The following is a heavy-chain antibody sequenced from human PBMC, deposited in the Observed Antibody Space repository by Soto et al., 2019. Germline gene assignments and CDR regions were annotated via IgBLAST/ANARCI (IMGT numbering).Heavy chain of an antibody. Sequence: EVQLVESGGGLVQPGGSLRLSCTASGFTFSIYGMNWVRQAPGKGLEWISYISSGSSTIYYADSVKGRFTISRDNAKNSLCLPMDSLRDDDTAMYYCARGWGSYSYYAWGQGTLVTVSS. CDR3: ARGWGSYSYYA. CDR1: GFTFSIYG. V-gene: IGHV3-48*02. CDR2: ISSGSSTI. J-gene: IGHJ5*02. D-gene: IGHD3-16*01.